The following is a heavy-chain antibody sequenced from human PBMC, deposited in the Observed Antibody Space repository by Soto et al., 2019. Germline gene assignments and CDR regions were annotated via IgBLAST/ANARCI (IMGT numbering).Heavy chain of an antibody. CDR3: ARDVEFAGYYYYYGMDV. CDR2: ISSSSSYI. Sequence: EVQLVESGGGLVKPGGSLRLSCAASGFTFSSYSMNWVRQAPGKGLEWVSSISSSSSYIYYADSVKGRFTISRDNAKNSLYLQMNSLRAEDTAVYYCARDVEFAGYYYYYGMDVWGQGTTVTVSS. J-gene: IGHJ6*02. CDR1: GFTFSSYS. V-gene: IGHV3-21*01. D-gene: IGHD2-15*01.